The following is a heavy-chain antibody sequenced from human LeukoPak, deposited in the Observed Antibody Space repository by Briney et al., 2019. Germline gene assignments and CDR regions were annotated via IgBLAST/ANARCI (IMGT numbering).Heavy chain of an antibody. J-gene: IGHJ4*02. Sequence: GGSPRLSCAASEFSVGSNYMTWVRQAPGKGLEWVSLIYSGGSTYYADSVKGRFTISRDNSKNTLYLQMNSLRAEDTAVYYCARTPPWELLYYFDYWGQGTLVTVSS. V-gene: IGHV3-66*01. CDR1: EFSVGSNY. CDR2: IYSGGST. D-gene: IGHD1-26*01. CDR3: ARTPPWELLYYFDY.